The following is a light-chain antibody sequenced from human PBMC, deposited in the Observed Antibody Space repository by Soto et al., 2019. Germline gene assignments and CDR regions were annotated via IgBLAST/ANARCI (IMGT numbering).Light chain of an antibody. J-gene: IGKJ1*01. CDR1: QSVSSN. CDR2: GAS. V-gene: IGKV3-15*01. Sequence: EIVMTQSPATLSVSPGERATLSCRASQSVSSNLAWYQQKPGQAPRLLIYGASIRATGIPARFSGSGSGTEFTLTISSLQSEDFAVYYCQHWGTFGQGTKVEIK. CDR3: QHWGT.